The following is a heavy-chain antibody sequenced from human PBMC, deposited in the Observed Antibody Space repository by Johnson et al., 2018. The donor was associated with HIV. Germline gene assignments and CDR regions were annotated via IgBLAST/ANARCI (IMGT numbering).Heavy chain of an antibody. J-gene: IGHJ3*02. CDR1: GFTFSSYG. CDR3: ARASYYYGSADI. Sequence: QVQLVESGGGLVQPGGSLRLSCAASGFTFSSYGMHWVRQAPGKGLEWVAVIWYDGSNKYYADSVKGRFTISRDNDKKSLFLQMNSLRAEDTAVYYCARASYYYGSADIWGQGTMVTVSS. D-gene: IGHD3-10*01. V-gene: IGHV3-33*08. CDR2: IWYDGSNK.